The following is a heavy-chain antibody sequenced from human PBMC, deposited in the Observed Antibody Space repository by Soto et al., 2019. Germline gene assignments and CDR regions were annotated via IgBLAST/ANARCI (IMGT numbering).Heavy chain of an antibody. J-gene: IGHJ3*02. D-gene: IGHD3-9*01. CDR2: FDPEDGET. CDR3: ATRMLYDILTGYSYAFDI. CDR1: GYTFTSYA. V-gene: IGHV1-24*01. Sequence: ASVKVSCKASGYTFTSYAMNCVRQPPGQGLEWMGGFDPEDGETIYAQKFQGRVTMTEDTSTDTAYMELSSLRSEDTAVYYCATRMLYDILTGYSYAFDIWGQGTMVTVSS.